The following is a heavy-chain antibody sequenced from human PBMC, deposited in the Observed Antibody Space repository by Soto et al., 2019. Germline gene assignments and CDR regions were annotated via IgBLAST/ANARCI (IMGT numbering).Heavy chain of an antibody. CDR3: ASSGIAAADTRYYYYYYGMDV. V-gene: IGHV3-53*01. D-gene: IGHD6-13*01. Sequence: GSLRLSCAASGFTVSSNYMSWVRQAPGRGLEWVSVIYSGGSTYYADSVKGRFTISGDNSKNTLYLQMNSLRAEDTAVYYCASSGIAAADTRYYYYYYGMDVWGQGTTVTVSS. CDR2: IYSGGST. CDR1: GFTVSSNY. J-gene: IGHJ6*02.